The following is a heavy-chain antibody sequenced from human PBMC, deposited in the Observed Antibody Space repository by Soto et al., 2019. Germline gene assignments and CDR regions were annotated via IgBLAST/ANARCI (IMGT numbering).Heavy chain of an antibody. D-gene: IGHD6-13*01. V-gene: IGHV3-48*03. CDR2: ISSSGSTI. Sequence: GGSLRLSCAASGFTFSSYEMNWVRQAPGKGLEWVSYISSSGSTIYYADSVKGRFTISRDDAKNSLYLQMNSLRAEDTAVYYCARDPGLVIAAAGVDYWGQGTLVTVSS. J-gene: IGHJ4*02. CDR3: ARDPGLVIAAAGVDY. CDR1: GFTFSSYE.